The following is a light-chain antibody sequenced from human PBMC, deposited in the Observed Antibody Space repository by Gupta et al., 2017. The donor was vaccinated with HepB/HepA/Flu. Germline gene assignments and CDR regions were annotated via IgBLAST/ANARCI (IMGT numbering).Light chain of an antibody. CDR2: KAS. Sequence: VGDRVTITCRASQSISSWLAWYQQKPGKAPKLLIYKASSLESGVPSRFSGSGSGTEFTLTISSLQPDDFATYYCQQDNSYPVTFGQGTKVEIK. V-gene: IGKV1-5*03. CDR1: QSISSW. J-gene: IGKJ1*01. CDR3: QQDNSYPVT.